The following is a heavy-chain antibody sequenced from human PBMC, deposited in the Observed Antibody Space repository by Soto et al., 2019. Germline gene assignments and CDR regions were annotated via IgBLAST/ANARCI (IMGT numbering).Heavy chain of an antibody. CDR2: ITSGGSFK. V-gene: IGHV3-11*06. Sequence: QVQLVESGGDLVKPGGSMRLSCAASGFTFIDHYLSWIRQTPGKGLEWVAYITSGGSFKNYTDSVKGRFVISRDNAKNSLYLQMNSLRAEDTAVYYCAAFSYRDLGASRIFHPMDVWGRGTTVTVSS. CDR3: AAFSYRDLGASRIFHPMDV. D-gene: IGHD1-26*01. CDR1: GFTFIDHY. J-gene: IGHJ6*02.